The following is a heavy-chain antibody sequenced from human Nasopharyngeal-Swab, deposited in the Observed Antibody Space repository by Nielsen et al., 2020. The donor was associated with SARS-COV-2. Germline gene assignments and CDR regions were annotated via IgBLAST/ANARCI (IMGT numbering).Heavy chain of an antibody. CDR1: GFTFSSYW. CDR3: ARGPSERFLEWLNKNGMDV. V-gene: IGHV3-74*01. D-gene: IGHD3-3*01. J-gene: IGHJ6*02. Sequence: GGSLRLSCAASGFTFSSYWMHWVRHAPGKGLVWVSRINSDGSSTSYADSVKGRFTISRDNAKNTLYLQMNSLRAEDTAVYYCARGPSERFLEWLNKNGMDVWGQGTTVTVSS. CDR2: INSDGSST.